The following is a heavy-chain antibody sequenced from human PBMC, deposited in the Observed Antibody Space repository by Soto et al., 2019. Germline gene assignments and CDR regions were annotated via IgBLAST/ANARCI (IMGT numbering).Heavy chain of an antibody. CDR1: GGSVSSGSSY. V-gene: IGHV4-34*01. Sequence: QVQLQQWGAGLLKPSETLSLTCAVYGGSVSSGSSYWSWIRQPPGKGRGGIGEMSHSGGTNFNPSLKSRVTISVDTSKNQFSLKMSFVTAADTALYYCARVERGTATTVVDAFDIWGPGTMVTVSS. CDR3: ARVERGTATTVVDAFDI. J-gene: IGHJ3*02. CDR2: MSHSGGT. D-gene: IGHD1-1*01.